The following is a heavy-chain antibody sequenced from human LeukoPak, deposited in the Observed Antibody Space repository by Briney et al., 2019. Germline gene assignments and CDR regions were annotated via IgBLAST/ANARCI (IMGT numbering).Heavy chain of an antibody. CDR3: AKDHDYYDSSGYPGNFDY. J-gene: IGHJ4*02. V-gene: IGHV3-30*02. D-gene: IGHD3-22*01. Sequence: RAGGSLRLSCAASGFTFSSYGMHWVRQAPGKGLEWVAFIRYDGSNKYYADSVKGRFTISRDNSKNTLYLRMNSLRAEDTAVYYCAKDHDYYDSSGYPGNFDYWGQGTLVTVSS. CDR2: IRYDGSNK. CDR1: GFTFSSYG.